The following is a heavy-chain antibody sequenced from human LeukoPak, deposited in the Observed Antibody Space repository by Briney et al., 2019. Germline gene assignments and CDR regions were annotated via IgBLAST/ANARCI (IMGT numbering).Heavy chain of an antibody. CDR2: ISGSGGST. J-gene: IGHJ4*02. CDR1: GFTFSSYA. Sequence: GGSLRLSCAASGFTFSSYAMSRVRQAPGKGLEWVSAISGSGGSTYYADSVKGRFTISRDNSKNTLYLQMNSLRAEDTAVYYCANIYYDFWSGSYYFDYWGQGTLVTVSS. D-gene: IGHD3-3*01. V-gene: IGHV3-23*01. CDR3: ANIYYDFWSGSYYFDY.